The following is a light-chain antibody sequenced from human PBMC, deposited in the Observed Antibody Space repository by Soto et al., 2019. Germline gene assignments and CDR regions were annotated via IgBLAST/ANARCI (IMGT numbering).Light chain of an antibody. V-gene: IGKV1-39*01. CDR2: AAS. J-gene: IGKJ1*01. Sequence: DIPMTQSPSSLSASVGDRVTITCRASQSISSYLNWYQQKPGKAPKLLIYAASSLQSGVPSRFSGSGSATDFTLTISNLQPEDFATYYCQQSYSTPPWTFGQGTKVEIK. CDR1: QSISSY. CDR3: QQSYSTPPWT.